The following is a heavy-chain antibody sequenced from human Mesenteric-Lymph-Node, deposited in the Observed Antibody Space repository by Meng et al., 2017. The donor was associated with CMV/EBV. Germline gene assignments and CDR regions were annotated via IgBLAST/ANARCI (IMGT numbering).Heavy chain of an antibody. CDR3: AKEYCTNGVCYTAEDYFDY. D-gene: IGHD2-8*01. J-gene: IGHJ4*02. CDR1: GYTFTSYY. Sequence: ASVKVSCKASGYTFTSYYMHWVRQAPGQGLEWMGWMNPNAGGTKFAQKFQGRVTMTRDMSISTAYMALSGLTSDDTAVYYCAKEYCTNGVCYTAEDYFDYWGQGTLVTVSS. V-gene: IGHV1-2*02. CDR2: MNPNAGGT.